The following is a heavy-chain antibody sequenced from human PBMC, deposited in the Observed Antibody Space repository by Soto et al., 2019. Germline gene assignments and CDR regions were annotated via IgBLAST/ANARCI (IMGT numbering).Heavy chain of an antibody. CDR3: TRCGIRYHSIGYYLGIDGMEV. CDR1: GGTFNSYA. D-gene: IGHD3-22*01. J-gene: IGHJ6*02. CDR2: TIPMFGTT. V-gene: IGHV1-69*12. Sequence: QVQLVQSGAEVKQPESSVRVSCKASGGTFNSYAITWVRQAPGQGLEWMGGTIPMFGTTNYAEKFQGRVTIIADESTNTAYMELSSLRSEDTAVYYCTRCGIRYHSIGYYLGIDGMEVWGQGTTVIVSS.